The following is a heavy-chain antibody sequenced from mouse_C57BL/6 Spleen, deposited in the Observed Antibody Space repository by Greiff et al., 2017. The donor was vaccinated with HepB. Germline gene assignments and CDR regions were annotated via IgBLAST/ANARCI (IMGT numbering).Heavy chain of an antibody. V-gene: IGHV1-53*01. J-gene: IGHJ1*03. CDR1: GYTFTSYW. CDR3: ARGGAAAGWYFDV. CDR2: INPSNGGT. Sequence: QVHVKQPGTELVKPGASVKLSCKASGYTFTSYWMHWVKQRPGQGLEWIGNINPSNGGTNYNEKFKSKATLTVDKSSSTAYMQLSSLTSEDSAVYYCARGGAAAGWYFDVWGTGTTVTVSS.